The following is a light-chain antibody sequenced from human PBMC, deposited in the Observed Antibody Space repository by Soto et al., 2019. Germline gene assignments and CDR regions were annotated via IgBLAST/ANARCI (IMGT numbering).Light chain of an antibody. J-gene: IGKJ1*01. CDR3: QQTYTTPRGA. V-gene: IGKV1-39*01. CDR2: AAS. CDR1: QSINNF. Sequence: DIQMTQSPSSLSASVGDRVTITCRASQSINNFLNWYQQKPGKAPKLLIYAASTLQSGVPSRVSASGSGTDFTLTISSLQPEDFATYYCQQTYTTPRGAVGQGTKVEIK.